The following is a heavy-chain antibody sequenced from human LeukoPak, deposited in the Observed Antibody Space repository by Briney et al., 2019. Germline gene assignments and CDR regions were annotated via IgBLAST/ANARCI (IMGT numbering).Heavy chain of an antibody. CDR1: GGSVSGSYY. CDR2: MYSSGTI. J-gene: IGHJ4*02. Sequence: SETLSLTCTVSGGSVSGSYYWNWIRQPPGKGLEWIGYMYSSGTINYNPSLKSRVTVSIDMSKNQLSLKLSSVTAADTAVYYCARSPRGRDTSTFDNWGQGTLVTVSS. D-gene: IGHD2/OR15-2a*01. CDR3: ARSPRGRDTSTFDN. V-gene: IGHV4-61*01.